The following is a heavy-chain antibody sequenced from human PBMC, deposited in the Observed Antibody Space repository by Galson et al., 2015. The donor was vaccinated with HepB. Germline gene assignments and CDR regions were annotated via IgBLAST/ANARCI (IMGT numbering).Heavy chain of an antibody. J-gene: IGHJ6*02. CDR2: IYSGGST. V-gene: IGHV3-66*01. Sequence: SLRLSCAASGFTFRIYGMSWVRQAPGKGLEWVSVIYSGGSTYYADSVKGRFTISRDNSKNTLYLQMNSLRAEDTAAYYCARAILSLRIAVAGPVYGMDVWGQGTTVTVSS. CDR1: GFTFRIYG. CDR3: ARAILSLRIAVAGPVYGMDV. D-gene: IGHD6-19*01.